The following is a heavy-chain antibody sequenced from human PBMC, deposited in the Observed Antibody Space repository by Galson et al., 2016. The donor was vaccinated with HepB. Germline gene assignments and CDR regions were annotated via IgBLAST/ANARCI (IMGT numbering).Heavy chain of an antibody. J-gene: IGHJ5*02. CDR3: ARVIVGYCSASICPWGWFDP. V-gene: IGHV4-30-2*01. CDR1: GGSLSTSGYS. D-gene: IGHD2-15*01. Sequence: TLSLTCAVSGGSLSTSGYSWTWVRQLPGKGLEWIGYISHSGRTDYNPSLKSRVTMSLDTSRNNFSLRLSSATAADTAMYYCARVIVGYCSASICPWGWFDPWGQGTLVIVSS. CDR2: ISHSGRT.